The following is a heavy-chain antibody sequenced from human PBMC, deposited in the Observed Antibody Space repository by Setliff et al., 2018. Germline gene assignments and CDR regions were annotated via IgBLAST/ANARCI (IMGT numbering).Heavy chain of an antibody. CDR1: GGSFSGYY. J-gene: IGHJ3*02. D-gene: IGHD2-21*01. CDR2: INHSGST. CDR3: ARVALVVVIRNAFDI. V-gene: IGHV4-34*01. Sequence: SETLSLTCAVYGGSFSGYYWSWLRQPPGKGLEWIGEINHSGSTNYNPSLKSRVTISVDTSKNQFSLRLSSVTAADTAVYYCARVALVVVIRNAFDIWGQGTMVTVSS.